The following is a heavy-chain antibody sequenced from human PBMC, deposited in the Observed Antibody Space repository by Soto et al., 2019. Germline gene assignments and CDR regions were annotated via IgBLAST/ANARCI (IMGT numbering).Heavy chain of an antibody. CDR1: GFTFSGSA. CDR3: TRQGRSSNPWAYYYYMDV. D-gene: IGHD4-4*01. CDR2: IRSKANSYAT. V-gene: IGHV3-73*01. Sequence: GGSLRLSCAASGFTFSGSAMHWVRQASGKGLEWVGRIRSKANSYATAYAASVKGRFTISRDDSKNTAYLQMNSLKTEDTAVYYCTRQGRSSNPWAYYYYMDVWGKGTTVTVSS. J-gene: IGHJ6*03.